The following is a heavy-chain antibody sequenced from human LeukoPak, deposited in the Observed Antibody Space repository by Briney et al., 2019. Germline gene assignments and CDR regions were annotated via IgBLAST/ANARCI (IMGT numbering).Heavy chain of an antibody. Sequence: SVKVSCKASGGTFSSYAISWVRQAPGQGLGWMGGIIPIFGTANYAQKFQGRVTNTADESTSTAYMELSSLRSEDTAVYYCARGLGAAGNSGTDYWGQGTLVTVSS. V-gene: IGHV1-69*13. J-gene: IGHJ4*02. CDR2: IIPIFGTA. CDR1: GGTFSSYA. CDR3: ARGLGAAGNSGTDY. D-gene: IGHD6-13*01.